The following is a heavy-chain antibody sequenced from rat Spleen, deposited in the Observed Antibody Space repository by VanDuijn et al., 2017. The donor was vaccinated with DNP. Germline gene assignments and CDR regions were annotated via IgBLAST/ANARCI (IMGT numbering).Heavy chain of an antibody. D-gene: IGHD1-8*01. CDR1: FYSITSSNN. J-gene: IGHJ1*01. CDR2: INYSGTT. V-gene: IGHV3-1*01. Sequence: EVLLQESGPGLVKPSQSLSLTCSVTFYSITSSNNWNWIRKFPGDKMEWLGYINYSGTTGHNPSLKSRISITRDTSKNQFFLQLNSVTTEHTATYYCARAMQQYPYWYFDFWGPGTMVTVSS. CDR3: ARAMQQYPYWYFDF.